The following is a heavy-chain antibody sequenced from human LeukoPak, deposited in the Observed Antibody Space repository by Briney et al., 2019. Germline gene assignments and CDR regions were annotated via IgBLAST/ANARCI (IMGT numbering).Heavy chain of an antibody. V-gene: IGHV3-53*01. CDR1: GFTFNNYN. D-gene: IGHD4-23*01. Sequence: PGGSLRLSCAASGFTFNNYNMNWVRQAPGKGLEWVSLIYSGGSTYYADSVKGRFTISRDNSKNTLYLQMNSLRAEDTAVYYCARRAGGYSHPYDYWGQGTLVTVSS. CDR3: ARRAGGYSHPYDY. CDR2: IYSGGST. J-gene: IGHJ4*02.